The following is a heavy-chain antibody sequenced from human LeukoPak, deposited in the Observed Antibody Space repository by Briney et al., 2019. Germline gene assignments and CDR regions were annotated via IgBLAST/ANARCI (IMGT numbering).Heavy chain of an antibody. V-gene: IGHV4-39*01. CDR3: ARGGKVHDYFDY. Sequence: SDTLSLTCAVSGASISSRNYYWGGIRPPPGDGLEWIGKISDSGNTYYSPSLRSRVTISIDTSKNQFSLKLSSVTATDTAVYYCARGGKVHDYFDYWGQGTLVTVSS. CDR2: ISDSGNT. CDR1: GASISSRNYY. J-gene: IGHJ4*02. D-gene: IGHD3-16*01.